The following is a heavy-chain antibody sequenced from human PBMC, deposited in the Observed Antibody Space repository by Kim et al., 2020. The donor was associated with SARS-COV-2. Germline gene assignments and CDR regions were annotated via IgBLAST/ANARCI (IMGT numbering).Heavy chain of an antibody. J-gene: IGHJ4*02. D-gene: IGHD3-10*01. Sequence: GGSLRLSCTASGFTFGDYAMSWVRQAPGKGLEWVGFIRSKAYGGTTEYAASVKGRFTISRDDSKSIAYLQMNSLKTEDTAVYYCTRDRITMVRGVTLYFDYWGQGTLVTVSS. CDR1: GFTFGDYA. V-gene: IGHV3-49*04. CDR2: IRSKAYGGTT. CDR3: TRDRITMVRGVTLYFDY.